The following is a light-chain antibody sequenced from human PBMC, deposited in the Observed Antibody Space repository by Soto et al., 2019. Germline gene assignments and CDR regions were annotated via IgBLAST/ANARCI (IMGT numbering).Light chain of an antibody. V-gene: IGLV1-44*01. J-gene: IGLJ1*01. Sequence: QSVLTQPPSASGTPGQRVTISCSGSNSNIGSNTVNWYQQLPGTAPKLLIYSNNQRPSGVPDRFSGSKSGTSASLAISGLQSEDEADYYCAAWDDSLNVLYVFGTGTKVTVL. CDR1: NSNIGSNT. CDR2: SNN. CDR3: AAWDDSLNVLYV.